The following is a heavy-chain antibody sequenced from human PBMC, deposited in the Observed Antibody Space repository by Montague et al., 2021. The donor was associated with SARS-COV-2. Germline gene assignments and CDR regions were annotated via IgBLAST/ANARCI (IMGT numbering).Heavy chain of an antibody. CDR3: ARSSVAGSTIPLLES. Sequence: SETLSLTCTVSGGSITSYYWSWIRQPPGKGLECIGLIYTSGSTNXNPSLESRVAMSIDTSNSQFSLTLTSVTAADTAVYYCARSSVAGSTIPLLESWGQGALVTVSS. J-gene: IGHJ1*01. CDR2: IYTSGST. V-gene: IGHV4-4*07. CDR1: GGSITSYY. D-gene: IGHD3-3*01.